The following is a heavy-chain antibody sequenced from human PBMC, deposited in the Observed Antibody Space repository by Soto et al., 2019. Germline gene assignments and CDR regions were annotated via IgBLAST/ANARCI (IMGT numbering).Heavy chain of an antibody. V-gene: IGHV3-53*01. CDR3: ARNCRSSTSS. CDR2: IYSGGDT. J-gene: IGHJ4*02. CDR1: GVSVGSSY. Sequence: GGSLRLSCITSGVSVGSSYMAGVRQAPGKGLEWLSLIYSGGDTFYADSVKGRFTMSRDKSKNTVDLQMDSLRAEDTAVYYCARNCRSSTSSWGQGTLVTVSS. D-gene: IGHD2-2*01.